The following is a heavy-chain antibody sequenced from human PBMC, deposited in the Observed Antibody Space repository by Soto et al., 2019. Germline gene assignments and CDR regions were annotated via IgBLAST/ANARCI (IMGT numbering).Heavy chain of an antibody. CDR2: ISGSGGST. J-gene: IGHJ2*01. D-gene: IGHD3-3*01. V-gene: IGHV3-23*01. CDR1: GITFSSYA. CDR3: EKDAASGITSFDL. Sequence: EVQLLESGGGLVQPGGSLRLSCAASGITFSSYAMSWVRQSPGKGLEWVSAISGSGGSTYYADSVKGRFTISRDNSKYELYMQMNSLRAEDTALYSCEKDAASGITSFDLWGRGTLVTVSS.